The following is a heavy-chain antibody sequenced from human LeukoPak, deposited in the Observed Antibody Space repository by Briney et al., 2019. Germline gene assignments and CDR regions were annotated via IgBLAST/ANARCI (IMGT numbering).Heavy chain of an antibody. D-gene: IGHD3-22*01. CDR3: ARDRDSSGLRDFDL. CDR1: GGSINSYY. J-gene: IGHJ2*01. Sequence: PSETLSLTCTVSGGSINSYYWSWIRQPPGKGLEWIGYIYYSGNTSYNPSLKSRVSISIDTSKNQLSLQLSSVTAADTAVYYCARDRDSSGLRDFDLWGRGALVTVSA. V-gene: IGHV4-59*01. CDR2: IYYSGNT.